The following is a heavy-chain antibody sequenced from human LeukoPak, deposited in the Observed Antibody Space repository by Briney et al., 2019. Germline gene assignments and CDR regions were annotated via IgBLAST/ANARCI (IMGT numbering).Heavy chain of an antibody. D-gene: IGHD6-13*01. CDR2: INTDGSST. Sequence: GGSLRLSCVASGFTLSSYWMHWVRQAPGKGLVWVSRINTDGSSTSYADSVKGRFTISRDNAKNTLYLQMNSLRAEDAAVYYCARESGIAAALDLWGQGTLVTVSS. CDR3: ARESGIAAALDL. V-gene: IGHV3-74*01. CDR1: GFTLSSYW. J-gene: IGHJ5*02.